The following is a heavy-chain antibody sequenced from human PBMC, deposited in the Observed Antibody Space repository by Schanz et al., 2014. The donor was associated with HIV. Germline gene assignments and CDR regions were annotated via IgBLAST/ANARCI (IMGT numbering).Heavy chain of an antibody. CDR3: ARGGSGWYGYEGFDY. CDR1: GYTFTTYG. J-gene: IGHJ4*02. V-gene: IGHV1-18*01. D-gene: IGHD6-19*01. CDR2: ISPNNGNR. Sequence: QVQLVQSGAEVKKPGASVKVSCKASGYTFTTYGITWVRQAPGQGLKWMGWISPNNGNRNYAQKLQGRVTMTTDTSTTTAYMELRSLRSDETAIYYCARGGSGWYGYEGFDYWGQGTLVTVSS.